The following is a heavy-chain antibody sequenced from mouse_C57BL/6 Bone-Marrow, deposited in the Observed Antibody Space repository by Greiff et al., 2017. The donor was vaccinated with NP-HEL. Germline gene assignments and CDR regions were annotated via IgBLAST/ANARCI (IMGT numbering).Heavy chain of an antibody. Sequence: VQLQQSGAGLARPGASVKLSCKASGFTFTSYGISWVRQTTGQGLEWVAEICPRSGNTYSNEKFKGKATLTGGKSYTQPYMELRSLTSEDSACYCCARSDGYYYFCGQGTTLTVSA. J-gene: IGHJ2*01. CDR1: GFTFTSYG. CDR2: ICPRSGNT. D-gene: IGHD2-3*01. V-gene: IGHV1-81*01. CDR3: ARSDGYYYF.